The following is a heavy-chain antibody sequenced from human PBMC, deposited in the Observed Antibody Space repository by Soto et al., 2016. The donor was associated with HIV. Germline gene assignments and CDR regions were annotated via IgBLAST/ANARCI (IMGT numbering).Heavy chain of an antibody. CDR3: ASGGVPYIWGSYRHDY. CDR1: GFTFSSYW. V-gene: IGHV3-74*01. CDR2: INSDGSST. D-gene: IGHD3-16*02. Sequence: EVQLVESGGGLVQPGGSLRLSCAASGFTFSSYWMHWVRQAPGKGLVWVSRINSDGSSTSYADSVKGRFTISRDSAKNTLYLQMSSLRAEDTAVYYCASGGVPYIWGSYRHDYWGQGTLVTVSS. J-gene: IGHJ4*02.